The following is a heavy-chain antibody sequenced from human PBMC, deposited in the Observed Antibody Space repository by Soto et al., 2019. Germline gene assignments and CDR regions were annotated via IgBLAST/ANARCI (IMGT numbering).Heavy chain of an antibody. Sequence: ASVKVSCKASGYTFTSDYMHWVRQAPGQGLEWMGIINPSGGSTSYAQKFQGRVTMTRDTSTSTVYMELSSLRSEDTAVYYCAREGSIAVAGNTWGAFDIWVQGTMVTVSS. CDR2: INPSGGST. J-gene: IGHJ3*02. CDR1: GYTFTSDY. CDR3: AREGSIAVAGNTWGAFDI. V-gene: IGHV1-46*01. D-gene: IGHD6-19*01.